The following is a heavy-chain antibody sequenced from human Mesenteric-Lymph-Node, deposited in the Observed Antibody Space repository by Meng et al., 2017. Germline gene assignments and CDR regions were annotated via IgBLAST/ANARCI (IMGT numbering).Heavy chain of an antibody. Sequence: GAGVEEAGAVVKVSLKASGGTFSRYAISWVRQAPGQGLEWMGGIIPIFGTANYAQKFQGRVTITADKSTSTAYMELSSLRSEDTAVYYCAREGTMVTGNWFDPWGQGTLVTVSS. CDR2: IIPIFGTA. J-gene: IGHJ5*02. V-gene: IGHV1-69*06. CDR1: GGTFSRYA. D-gene: IGHD3-10*01. CDR3: AREGTMVTGNWFDP.